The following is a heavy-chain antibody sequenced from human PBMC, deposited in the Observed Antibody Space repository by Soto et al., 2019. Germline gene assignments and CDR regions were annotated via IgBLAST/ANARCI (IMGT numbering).Heavy chain of an antibody. D-gene: IGHD3-10*01. CDR1: GFTFNSSA. J-gene: IGHJ6*02. CDR3: AAGGITMVRGVMEDYYYYGMDV. V-gene: IGHV1-58*01. Sequence: ASVKVSCKASGFTFNSSAVQWVRQARGQRLEWIGWIVVGSGNTNYAQKFQERVTITRDMSTSTAYMELSSLRSEDTAVYYCAAGGITMVRGVMEDYYYYGMDVWGQGTTVTVSS. CDR2: IVVGSGNT.